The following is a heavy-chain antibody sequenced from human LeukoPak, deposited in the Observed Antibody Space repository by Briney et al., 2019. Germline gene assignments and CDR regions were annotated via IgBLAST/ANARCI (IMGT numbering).Heavy chain of an antibody. CDR3: ARGDDTSGYYYYFDY. CDR1: GGSISTYY. Sequence: SETLSLTCTVSGGSISTYYWIWIRPPPGKGLEWIGYISYGGGTNYNPSLKSRVTISVDTSKNHFSLKLSSVTAADTAVYYCARGDDTSGYYYYFDYWGQGTLVTVSP. V-gene: IGHV4-59*01. J-gene: IGHJ4*02. D-gene: IGHD3-22*01. CDR2: ISYGGGT.